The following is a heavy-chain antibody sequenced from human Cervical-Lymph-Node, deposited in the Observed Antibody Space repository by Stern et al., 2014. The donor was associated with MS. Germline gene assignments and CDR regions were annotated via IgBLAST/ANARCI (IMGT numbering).Heavy chain of an antibody. J-gene: IGHJ4*02. D-gene: IGHD2-15*01. Sequence: EVQLVESGGGLVQPGGSLRFSCAASGFTFSSYAMSWVRQAPGKGLEWVSAISGSGGSTYYADSVKGRFTISRDNSKNTLYLQMNSLRAEDTAVYYCAMPKDIVVVVAATLDYWGQGTLVTVSS. CDR3: AMPKDIVVVVAATLDY. CDR1: GFTFSSYA. V-gene: IGHV3-23*04. CDR2: ISGSGGST.